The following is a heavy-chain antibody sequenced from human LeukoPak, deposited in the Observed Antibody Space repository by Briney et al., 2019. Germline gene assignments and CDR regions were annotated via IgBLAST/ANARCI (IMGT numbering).Heavy chain of an antibody. CDR2: IYYSGST. V-gene: IGHV4-39*01. J-gene: IGHJ4*02. CDR3: ARRYSYGYFDY. CDR1: GGSISSSSYY. D-gene: IGHD5-18*01. Sequence: SETLSLTCTVSGGSISSSSYYWGWIRQPPGKGLEWIGSIYYSGSTYYNPSLKSRVTISVDTSKNQFSLKLSSVTAADTAVYYCARRYSYGYFDYWGQGTLVTVSS.